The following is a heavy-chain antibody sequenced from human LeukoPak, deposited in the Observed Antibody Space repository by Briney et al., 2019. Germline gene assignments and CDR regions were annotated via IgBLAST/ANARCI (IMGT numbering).Heavy chain of an antibody. Sequence: GGSLRLSCAASGFTVSSDYMNWVRQAPGKELEWVSVLYSGGSTYYADSVKGRFTISRDNSKNMLYLQMNSLRVEDTAIYYCARQEGSSSSPFDYWGQGTLVTVSS. D-gene: IGHD6-13*01. J-gene: IGHJ4*02. CDR1: GFTVSSDY. CDR2: LYSGGST. CDR3: ARQEGSSSSPFDY. V-gene: IGHV3-53*01.